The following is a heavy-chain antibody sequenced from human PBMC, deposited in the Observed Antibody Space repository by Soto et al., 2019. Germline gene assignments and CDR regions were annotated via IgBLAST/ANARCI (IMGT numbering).Heavy chain of an antibody. V-gene: IGHV4-39*01. D-gene: IGHD2-21*02. J-gene: IGHJ5*02. CDR2: IYYSRST. CDR3: ARHPSDFWFDP. Sequence: QLQLQESRPGLVKPSETMSLTCTVSGGSISSSSYFWGWIRQPPGKGLAWIGSIYYSRSTYYNPSLKSRVTVSVDTSKNQFCLKLSSVTASDSAVYYGARHPSDFWFDPWGQGTLVTVSS. CDR1: GGSISSSSYF.